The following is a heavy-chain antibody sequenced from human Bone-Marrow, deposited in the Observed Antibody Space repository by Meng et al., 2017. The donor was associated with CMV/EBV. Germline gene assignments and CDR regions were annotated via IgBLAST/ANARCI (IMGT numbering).Heavy chain of an antibody. V-gene: IGHV3-23*03. J-gene: IGHJ6*02. CDR1: GFTFSSYS. CDR3: TKDTRTGGVALRPTGYGMDV. D-gene: IGHD6-6*01. Sequence: GGSLRLSCAASGFTFSSYSMRWVRQAPGKGLEWVSVIYSGGSTTSYADSVKGRFTISRDNSKNTLFLQMNSLRAGDTAVYYCTKDTRTGGVALRPTGYGMDVWGQGTTVTVSS. CDR2: IYSGGSTT.